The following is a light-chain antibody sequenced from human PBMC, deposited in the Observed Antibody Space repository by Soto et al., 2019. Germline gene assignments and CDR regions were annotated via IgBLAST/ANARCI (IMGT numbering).Light chain of an antibody. CDR1: SSDIGSYVF. Sequence: QSALTQPPSASGSPGQSVAISCTGTSSDIGSYVFVSWYQQHPGKAPKLLIYGVTKRPSGVPDRFSGSKSGNTASLTVSGLHVEDEADYYCSIFAGGNSVIFGGGTKVTVL. J-gene: IGLJ2*01. CDR3: SIFAGGNSVI. V-gene: IGLV2-8*01. CDR2: GVT.